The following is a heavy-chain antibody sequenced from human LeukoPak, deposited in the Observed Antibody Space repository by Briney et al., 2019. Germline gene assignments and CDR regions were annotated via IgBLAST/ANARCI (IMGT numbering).Heavy chain of an antibody. J-gene: IGHJ4*02. CDR1: GFTFSSYS. D-gene: IGHD6-6*01. Sequence: GGSLRLSCAASGFTFSSYSMNWVRPAPGEGLEWVSSISSRSRYLHYADSVKGRFTISRDNAKNSLYLQMNSLRAEDTAVYHCARDLNLEQLVSIKSLDYWGQGTLVTVSS. V-gene: IGHV3-21*01. CDR3: ARDLNLEQLVSIKSLDY. CDR2: ISSRSRYL.